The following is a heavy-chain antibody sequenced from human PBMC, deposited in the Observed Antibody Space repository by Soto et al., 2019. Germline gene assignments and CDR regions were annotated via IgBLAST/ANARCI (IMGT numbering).Heavy chain of an antibody. CDR1: GFSLITSGVG. CDR2: IYWDDDK. V-gene: IGHV2-5*02. CDR3: AHTMAPRIFDY. Sequence: QITLKEAGPTLVKSTQTLTLTCSFSGFSLITSGVGVGWIRQPPGKALEWLALIYWDDDKGYSTPLKSRLTITKDTSKNQVVLTMTNMDPADTATYYCAHTMAPRIFDYWGQGILVTVSS. J-gene: IGHJ4*02.